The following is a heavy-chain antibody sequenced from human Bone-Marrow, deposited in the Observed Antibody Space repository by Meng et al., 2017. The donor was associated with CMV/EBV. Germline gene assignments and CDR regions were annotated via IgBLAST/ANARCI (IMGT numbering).Heavy chain of an antibody. V-gene: IGHV3-21*01. CDR1: GFTFSGYW. CDR3: ARSYYYYYGMDV. J-gene: IGHJ6*01. Sequence: GGSLRLSCAASGFTFSGYWMYWVRQAPGKGLEWVSSISSSSSYIYYADSVKGRFTISRDNAKNSLYLQMNSLRAEDTAVYYCARSYYYYYGMDVWGQGPTVTVSS. CDR2: ISSSSSYI.